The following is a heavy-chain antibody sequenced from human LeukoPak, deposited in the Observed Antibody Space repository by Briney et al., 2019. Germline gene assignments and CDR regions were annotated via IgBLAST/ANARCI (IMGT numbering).Heavy chain of an antibody. Sequence: PGRSLRLSCAASGFTFTSYYMNWVRQAPGKGLEWVSSISSSGGHIYYADSVKGRFTISRDNAKNSLYLQMNSLRAEDTAVYYCARGSSSWPYYYNLDVWGQGTTVTVS. CDR1: GFTFTSYY. CDR2: ISSSGGHI. J-gene: IGHJ6*02. V-gene: IGHV3-21*01. D-gene: IGHD6-6*01. CDR3: ARGSSSWPYYYNLDV.